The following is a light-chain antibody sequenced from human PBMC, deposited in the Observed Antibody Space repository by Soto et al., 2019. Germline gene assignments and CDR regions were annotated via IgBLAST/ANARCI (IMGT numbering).Light chain of an antibody. CDR3: QQYNSYPHT. Sequence: EIVMTQSPATLSVSPGERATLSCRASQSVSGNLAWYQQKPGQAPRLLIYGASTRATGIPARFSGSGSGTEFTLTISSLQSEDFAVYYCQQYNSYPHTFGQGTKLEIK. V-gene: IGKV3-15*01. CDR2: GAS. CDR1: QSVSGN. J-gene: IGKJ2*01.